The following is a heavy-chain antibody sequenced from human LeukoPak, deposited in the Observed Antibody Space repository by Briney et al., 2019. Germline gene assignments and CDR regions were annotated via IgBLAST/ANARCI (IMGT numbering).Heavy chain of an antibody. CDR2: IWYDGSNK. D-gene: IGHD3-3*01. V-gene: IGHV3-33*06. J-gene: IGHJ4*02. CDR3: AKDLRYYDFWSGLADY. Sequence: GGSLRLSCAASGFTFSAYAMSWVRQAPGKGLEWVALIWYDGSNKYYADSVKGRFTISRDNSKNTLYLQMNSLRAEDTAVYYCAKDLRYYDFWSGLADYWGQGTLVTVSS. CDR1: GFTFSAYA.